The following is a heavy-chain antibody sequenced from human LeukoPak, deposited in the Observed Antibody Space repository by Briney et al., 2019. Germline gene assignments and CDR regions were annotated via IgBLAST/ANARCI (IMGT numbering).Heavy chain of an antibody. CDR1: GFTFSDHY. CDR2: TRNKANSYTT. D-gene: IGHD3-3*01. Sequence: PGGSLRLSCAASGFTFSDHYMDWVRQAPGKGLEWIGRTRNKANSYTTEYAASVKGRFTISRDDSKNSLHLQMNSLKTEDTAVYYCAVGHDFWSGYYGYWGQGTLVTVSS. CDR3: AVGHDFWSGYYGY. V-gene: IGHV3-72*01. J-gene: IGHJ4*02.